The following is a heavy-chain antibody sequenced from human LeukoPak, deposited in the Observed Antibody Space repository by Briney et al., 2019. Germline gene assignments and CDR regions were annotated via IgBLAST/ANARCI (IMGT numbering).Heavy chain of an antibody. CDR1: GGSFSGYY. Sequence: SETLSLTCAVYGGSFSGYYWSWIRQPPGKGLEWIGEINHSGSTNYNPSLKSRVTISVDTSRNQFSLKLSSVTAADTAVYYCARDYGGKFDYWGQGTLVTVSS. D-gene: IGHD4-23*01. V-gene: IGHV4-34*01. CDR3: ARDYGGKFDY. J-gene: IGHJ4*02. CDR2: INHSGST.